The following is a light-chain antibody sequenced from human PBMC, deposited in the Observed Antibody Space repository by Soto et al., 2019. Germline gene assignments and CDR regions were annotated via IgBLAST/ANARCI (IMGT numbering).Light chain of an antibody. J-gene: IGKJ1*01. Sequence: EIVLMQSPGTLSLSPGERATLSCRASQSVSSSYLAWYQQKPGQAPRLLIYGASSRATGITDRFRGSGSGRDVTLTISRLEPEDFAVYYCQQYGSSPLTVGQGTKVEIK. CDR1: QSVSSSY. V-gene: IGKV3-20*01. CDR2: GAS. CDR3: QQYGSSPLT.